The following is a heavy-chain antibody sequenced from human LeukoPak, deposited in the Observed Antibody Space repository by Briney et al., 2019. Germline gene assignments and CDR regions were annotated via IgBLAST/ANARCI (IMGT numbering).Heavy chain of an antibody. V-gene: IGHV3-23*01. CDR2: ISGSGGST. J-gene: IGHJ4*02. D-gene: IGHD3-10*01. CDR3: ARMVRGVINPCDH. CDR1: GFTFSSYA. Sequence: PGGSLRLSCAASGFTFSSYAMSWVRQAPGKGLEWVSAISGSGGSTYYADAVKGRFTISRDNSKNTLFLQMNSLRVDDTAVYYCARMVRGVINPCDHWGQGTLVTVSS.